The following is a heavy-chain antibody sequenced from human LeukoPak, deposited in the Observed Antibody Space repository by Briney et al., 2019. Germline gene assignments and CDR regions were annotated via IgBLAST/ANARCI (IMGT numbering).Heavy chain of an antibody. J-gene: IGHJ6*03. V-gene: IGHV3-48*04. CDR3: ARASTLWFGEKYYMDV. D-gene: IGHD3-10*01. CDR1: GFTFSSYS. Sequence: GGSLRLSCAASGFTFSSYSMNWARQAPGKGLEWVSYISYSSSTIYYADSVKGRFTISRDNAKNSLYLQMNSLRAEDTAVYYCARASTLWFGEKYYMDVWGKGTTVTISS. CDR2: ISYSSSTI.